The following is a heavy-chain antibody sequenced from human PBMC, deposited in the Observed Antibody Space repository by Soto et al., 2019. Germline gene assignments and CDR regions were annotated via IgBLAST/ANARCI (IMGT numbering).Heavy chain of an antibody. J-gene: IGHJ4*02. CDR3: AKSHLDNQYSSGWYYFDY. V-gene: IGHV3-43*01. D-gene: IGHD6-19*01. CDR1: GFTFDDYT. Sequence: GGSLRLSCAASGFTFDDYTMHWVRQAPGKGLEWVSLISWDGGSTYYADSVKGRFTISRDNSKNSLYLQMNSLRTEDTALYYCAKSHLDNQYSSGWYYFDYWGQGTLVTVSS. CDR2: ISWDGGST.